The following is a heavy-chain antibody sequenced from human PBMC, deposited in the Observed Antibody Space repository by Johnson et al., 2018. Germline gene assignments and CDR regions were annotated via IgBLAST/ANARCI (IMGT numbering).Heavy chain of an antibody. Sequence: VQLVQSGGGLVKPGGSLRLSCAASGFTFSNYSMNWVRQAPGKGLEWVSYISNSGSTKHYADSVKGRFTISRDNDKNSLYLQMNSLRAEDTAVYYCARDSTGYYPEYFQHWGQGTLVTVSS. J-gene: IGHJ1*01. CDR3: ARDSTGYYPEYFQH. CDR1: GFTFSNYS. V-gene: IGHV3-21*05. D-gene: IGHD3-9*01. CDR2: ISNSGSTK.